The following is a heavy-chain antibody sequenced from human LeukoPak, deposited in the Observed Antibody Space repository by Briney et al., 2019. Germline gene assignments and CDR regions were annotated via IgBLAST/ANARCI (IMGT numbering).Heavy chain of an antibody. CDR2: IIPIFGTA. CDR1: GGTFSSYA. D-gene: IGHD2-2*01. CDR3: ARDLVVVVPAAMTPGGWFDP. Sequence: SVKVSCKASGGTFSSYAISWVRQAPGQGLEWMGRIIPIFGTANYAQKLQGRVTITTDESTSTAYMELSSLRSEDTAVYYCARDLVVVVPAAMTPGGWFDPWGQGTLVTVSS. J-gene: IGHJ5*02. V-gene: IGHV1-69*05.